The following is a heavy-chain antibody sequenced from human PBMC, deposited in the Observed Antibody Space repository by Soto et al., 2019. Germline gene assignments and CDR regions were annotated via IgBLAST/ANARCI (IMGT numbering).Heavy chain of an antibody. Sequence: SETLSLTCTVSGGSISSSSYYWGWIRQPPGKGLEWIGSIFYSGSTYYNPSLKSRVTISVDTSKNQFSLKLSSVTAADTAVYYCVGDRSYNYGYWWFDPWGQGTLVT. CDR1: GGSISSSSYY. CDR2: IFYSGST. D-gene: IGHD5-18*01. CDR3: VGDRSYNYGYWWFDP. J-gene: IGHJ5*02. V-gene: IGHV4-39*02.